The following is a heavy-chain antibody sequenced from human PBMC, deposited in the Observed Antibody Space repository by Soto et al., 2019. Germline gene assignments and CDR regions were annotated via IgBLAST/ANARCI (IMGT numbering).Heavy chain of an antibody. CDR3: ARAGTMVRGVIRSVASDI. V-gene: IGHV1-69*13. CDR2: IIPIFGTA. J-gene: IGHJ3*02. CDR1: GGTFSSYA. Sequence: ASVKVSCKASGGTFSSYAISWVRQAPGQGLEWMGGIIPIFGTANYAQKFQGRVTITADESTSTAYMELSSLRSEDTAVYYCARAGTMVRGVIRSVASDIWGQGTMVTVSS. D-gene: IGHD3-10*01.